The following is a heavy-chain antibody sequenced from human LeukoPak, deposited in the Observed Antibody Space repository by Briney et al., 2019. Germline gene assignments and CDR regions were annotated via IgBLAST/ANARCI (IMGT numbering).Heavy chain of an antibody. J-gene: IGHJ4*02. V-gene: IGHV4-59*05. D-gene: IGHD1-26*01. Sequence: SETLSLTCTVAGGSISSYYWSWIRQPPGKGLEWIGSIYYSGSTYYNPSLKSRVTISVDTSKNQFSLKLSSVTAADTAVYYCARLSGGGIDYWGQGTLVTVSS. CDR3: ARLSGGGIDY. CDR1: GGSISSYY. CDR2: IYYSGST.